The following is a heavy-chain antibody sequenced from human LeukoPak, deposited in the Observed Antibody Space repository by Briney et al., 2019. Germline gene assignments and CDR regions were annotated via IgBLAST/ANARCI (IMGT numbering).Heavy chain of an antibody. J-gene: IGHJ4*02. CDR2: IYYSGST. Sequence: SETLSLTCTVSGGSTSSSSYYWGWVRQPPGKGLEWVGSIYYSGSTYYNPSLKSRVTISVDTSKNQFSLKLSSVTAADTAVYYCARDRIVATRGVDYWGQGTLVTVSS. CDR1: GGSTSSSSYY. D-gene: IGHD5-12*01. CDR3: ARDRIVATRGVDY. V-gene: IGHV4-39*02.